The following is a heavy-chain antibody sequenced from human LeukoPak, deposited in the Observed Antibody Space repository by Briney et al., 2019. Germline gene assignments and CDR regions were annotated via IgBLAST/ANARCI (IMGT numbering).Heavy chain of an antibody. D-gene: IGHD3-10*02. CDR3: ASPGDVRGVTTYYGMDV. Sequence: ASVKVSCKASGYTFTSYGISWVRQAPGQGLEWMGLISAYNGNTNYAQKLQGRVTMTTDTSTSTAYMELRSLRSDDTAVYYCASPGDVRGVTTYYGMDVWGQGTTVTVSS. CDR2: ISAYNGNT. V-gene: IGHV1-18*01. CDR1: GYTFTSYG. J-gene: IGHJ6*02.